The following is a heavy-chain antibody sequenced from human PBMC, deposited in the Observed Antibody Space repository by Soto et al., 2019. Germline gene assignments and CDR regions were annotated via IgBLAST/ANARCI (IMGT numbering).Heavy chain of an antibody. CDR1: GFTFSSYS. V-gene: IGHV3-48*01. D-gene: IGHD5-12*01. CDR2: ISGSSSII. CDR3: ARDREGDGYNFDY. J-gene: IGHJ4*02. Sequence: PGGSLGLSCAASGFTFSSYSMNWVRQAPGKGLEWLSYISGSSSIIHYADSVKGRFTISRDNAKNSLNLQMNSLRAEDTAVYYCARDREGDGYNFDYWGQGTLVTGSS.